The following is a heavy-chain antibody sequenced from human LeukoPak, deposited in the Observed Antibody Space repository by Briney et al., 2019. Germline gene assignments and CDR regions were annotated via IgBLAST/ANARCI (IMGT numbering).Heavy chain of an antibody. CDR2: ISDDGRDV. V-gene: IGHV3-30*04. CDR1: GFTFSTFP. D-gene: IGHD6-6*01. CDR3: ARVGRVSIYPSYMDV. J-gene: IGHJ6*03. Sequence: GTSLRLSCEASGFTFSTFPMHWVRQTPDKWLEWVAVISDDGRDVYYADSVKGRFTISRDNSKNTLYLQMHSVSPEDTAVVYCARVGRVSIYPSYMDVWGKGTTVTVSS.